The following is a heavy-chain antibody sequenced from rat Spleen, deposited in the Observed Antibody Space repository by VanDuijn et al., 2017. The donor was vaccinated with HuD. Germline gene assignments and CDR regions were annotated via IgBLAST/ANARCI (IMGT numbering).Heavy chain of an antibody. CDR1: GFTLSSNW. CDR2: ISSGGGNT. CDR3: ARRKLYYGFDY. V-gene: IGHV5S13*01. Sequence: EVQLVESGGGLVQPGSPLKLSCAASGFTLSSNWLSWVRQAPTKGLEWIASISSGGGNTYYRDSVKGRFTISRDNAKNTQYLQMDSLRSEDTATYYCARRKLYYGFDYWGQGVMVTVSS. D-gene: IGHD1-6*01. J-gene: IGHJ2*01.